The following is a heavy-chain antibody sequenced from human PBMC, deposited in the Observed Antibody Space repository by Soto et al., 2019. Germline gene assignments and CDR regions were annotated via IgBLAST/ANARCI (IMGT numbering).Heavy chain of an antibody. Sequence: QVQLQESDPGLVKPSQTLSLTCSVSGGSISSGGYYCNWIRQLPGKGLEWIGYNHYTGSTFFNPSLKSRATISVDTSKNQFSLKLSSVTAADTAVYYCATGDLTAGELFFGFWGQGTLVTVSS. D-gene: IGHD3-10*01. CDR2: NHYTGST. CDR1: GGSISSGGYY. V-gene: IGHV4-31*03. J-gene: IGHJ4*02. CDR3: ATGDLTAGELFFGF.